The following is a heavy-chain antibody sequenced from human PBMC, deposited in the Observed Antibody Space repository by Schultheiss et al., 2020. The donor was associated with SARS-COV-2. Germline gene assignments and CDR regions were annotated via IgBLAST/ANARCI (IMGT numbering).Heavy chain of an antibody. D-gene: IGHD1-1*01. CDR2: ISGSGGST. CDR1: GFTFGDYA. CDR3: AKDLVRRLSFDY. Sequence: GGSLRLSCTASGFTFGDYAMSWFRQAPGKGLEWVSAISGSGGSTYYADSVKGRFTISRDNSKNTLYLQMNSLRAEDTAVYYCAKDLVRRLSFDYWGQGTLVTVSS. J-gene: IGHJ4*02. V-gene: IGHV3-23*01.